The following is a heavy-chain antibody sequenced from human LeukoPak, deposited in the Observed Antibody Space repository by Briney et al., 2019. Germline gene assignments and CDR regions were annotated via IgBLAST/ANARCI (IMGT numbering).Heavy chain of an antibody. CDR1: GFTFDDYT. CDR2: ISGVGGNT. J-gene: IGHJ4*02. CDR3: ARDFHRRLYDSSGYYLY. D-gene: IGHD3-22*01. V-gene: IGHV3-43*01. Sequence: GGSLRLSCAASGFTFDDYTMHWVRQAPGKGLEWVSLISGVGGNTYYADSVKGRFTISRDNSKNSLYLQMNSLRAEDTAVYYCARDFHRRLYDSSGYYLYWGQGTLVTVSS.